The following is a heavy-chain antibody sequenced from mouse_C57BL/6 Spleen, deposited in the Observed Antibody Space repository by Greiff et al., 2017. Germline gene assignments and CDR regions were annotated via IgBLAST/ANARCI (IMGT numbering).Heavy chain of an antibody. V-gene: IGHV5-4*01. CDR2: ISDGGSYT. J-gene: IGHJ3*01. CDR3: ARDDYDYDGRFAY. CDR1: GFTFSSYA. D-gene: IGHD2-4*01. Sequence: EVKLMESGGGLVKPGGSLKLSCAASGFTFSSYAMSWVRQTPEKRLEWVATISDGGSYTYYPENVKGRFTISRDNAKNNLYLQMSHLKSEDTAMYYCARDDYDYDGRFAYWGQGTLVTVSA.